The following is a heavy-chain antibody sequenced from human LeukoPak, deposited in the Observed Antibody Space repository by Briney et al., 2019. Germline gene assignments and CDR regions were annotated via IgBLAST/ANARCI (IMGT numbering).Heavy chain of an antibody. CDR3: LKDFGRNLGGPGY. CDR1: GFTFSTYT. CDR2: IGGDGGGGT. J-gene: IGHJ4*02. Sequence: GGSLRLSCAASGFTFSTYTMAWVRQAPGGGPEWVSGIGGDGGGGTYYADSVRGRFAISRDNSKSTLCLQMNSLRVEDTAVYYCLKDFGRNLGGPGYWGRGTLVTVSP. D-gene: IGHD3-10*01. V-gene: IGHV3-23*01.